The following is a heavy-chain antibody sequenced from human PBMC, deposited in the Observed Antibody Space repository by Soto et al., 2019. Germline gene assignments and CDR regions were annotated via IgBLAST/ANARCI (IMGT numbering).Heavy chain of an antibody. D-gene: IGHD3-3*01. CDR3: ARADYEFWGGDYYYMDV. V-gene: IGHV1-46*03. J-gene: IGHJ6*03. CDR1: GYTFTSYY. Sequence: ASVKVSCKASGYTFTSYYMHWVRQAPGQGLEWMGIINPSGGSTSYAQKFQGRVTMTRDTSTSTVYMELSSLRSEDTAVYYCARADYEFWGGDYYYMDVWGKGTTVTVSS. CDR2: INPSGGST.